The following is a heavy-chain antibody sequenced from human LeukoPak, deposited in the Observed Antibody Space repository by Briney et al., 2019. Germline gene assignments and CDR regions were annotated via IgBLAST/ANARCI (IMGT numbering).Heavy chain of an antibody. V-gene: IGHV2-5*02. CDR2: IYWDDDK. CDR3: ASAGKFGEFILQTLGGYYFDY. J-gene: IGHJ4*02. CDR1: GFSLSTSGVG. D-gene: IGHD3-10*01. Sequence: SGPTLVKPTQTLTLTCTLSGFSLSTSGVGVGWIRQPPGKALEWLALIYWDDDKRYSPSLKRRLTITKDTSKNQVVLTMTNMDPVDTATYYCASAGKFGEFILQTLGGYYFDYWGQGTLVTASS.